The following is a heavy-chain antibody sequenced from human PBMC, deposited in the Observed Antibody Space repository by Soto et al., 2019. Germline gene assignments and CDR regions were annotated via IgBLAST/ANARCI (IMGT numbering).Heavy chain of an antibody. CDR2: ISTYNGNT. J-gene: IGHJ5*02. CDR1: GYTFNRYD. V-gene: IGHV1-18*04. D-gene: IGHD3-3*01. Sequence: QLQLVQSGGEVKKPGASVKVSCKASGYTFNRYDINWVRQAPGQGLEWMGWISTYNGNTQYAQSLQGRVTMTTDTSTATGYMELRSLRSDVTAIDYCARAPTLFGVVVIPPRFDLWGQGTLVTVSS. CDR3: ARAPTLFGVVVIPPRFDL.